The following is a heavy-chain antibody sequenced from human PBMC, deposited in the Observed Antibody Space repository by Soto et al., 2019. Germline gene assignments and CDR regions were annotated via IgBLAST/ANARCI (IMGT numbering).Heavy chain of an antibody. CDR3: AKGTTAVYCFDF. D-gene: IGHD2-15*01. V-gene: IGHV3-23*01. CDR1: GLPFGSFA. CDR2: ISATGGRA. Sequence: DVQLLESGGGLVQPGGALRLSCAASGLPFGSFALTGVRQAPGKGLGWVPAISATGGRAFYADSVKGRFTISRDNSKNTVFLQIDSLVTEDTAVYYCAKGTTAVYCFDFWGQGTLVTVSS. J-gene: IGHJ4*02.